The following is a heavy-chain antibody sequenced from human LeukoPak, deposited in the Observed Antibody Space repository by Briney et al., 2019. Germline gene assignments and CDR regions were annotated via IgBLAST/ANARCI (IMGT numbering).Heavy chain of an antibody. Sequence: GKSLRLSCTASGFTFSSYGMHWVRQAPGKGLEWVAVISYDGSNKYYADSVKGRFTISRDNSKNTLYLQMNSLRAEDTAVYYCAKGAVEWQWLGRDYFDYWGQGTLVTVSS. J-gene: IGHJ4*02. D-gene: IGHD6-19*01. V-gene: IGHV3-30*18. CDR2: ISYDGSNK. CDR1: GFTFSSYG. CDR3: AKGAVEWQWLGRDYFDY.